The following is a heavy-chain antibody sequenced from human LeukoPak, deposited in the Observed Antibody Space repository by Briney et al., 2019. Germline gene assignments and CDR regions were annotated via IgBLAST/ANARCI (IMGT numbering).Heavy chain of an antibody. J-gene: IGHJ4*02. D-gene: IGHD4-17*01. CDR3: VKDPRWGDYVHGDY. Sequence: GWSLRLSCSASGFTFSSYAMHWVRQAPGKGLEYVSAIGSNGGSTYYADSVKGRFTISRDNSKNTLYLQMSSLRAEDTAVYYCVKDPRWGDYVHGDYWGQGTLVTVSS. CDR2: IGSNGGST. V-gene: IGHV3-64D*06. CDR1: GFTFSSYA.